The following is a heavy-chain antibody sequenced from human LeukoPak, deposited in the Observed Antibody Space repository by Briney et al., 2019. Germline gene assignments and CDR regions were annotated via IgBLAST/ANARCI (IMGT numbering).Heavy chain of an antibody. CDR1: GFTFSSYS. D-gene: IGHD4-23*01. V-gene: IGHV3-21*01. Sequence: GGSLRLSCAASGFTFSSYSMNWVRQAPGKGLEWVSSISSSSSYIYYADSVKGRFTISRDNAKNSLYLQMNSLRAEDTAVYYCARDGDDYGGNSASWGQGTLVTVSS. J-gene: IGHJ4*02. CDR2: ISSSSSYI. CDR3: ARDGDDYGGNSAS.